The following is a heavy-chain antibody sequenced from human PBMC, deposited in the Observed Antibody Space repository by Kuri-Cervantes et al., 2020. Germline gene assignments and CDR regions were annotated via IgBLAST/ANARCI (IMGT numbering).Heavy chain of an antibody. CDR3: AKSTGRVDWFDP. J-gene: IGHJ5*02. CDR1: GYTLTELS. V-gene: IGHV1-24*01. D-gene: IGHD1-1*01. CDR2: FDPEDGET. Sequence: ASVKVSCKASGYTLTELSMHWVRQAPGKGLEWMGGFDPEDGETIYAQKFQGRVTMTEDTSTDTAYMELSSLRSDDTAVYYCAKSTGRVDWFDPWGQGTLVTVSS.